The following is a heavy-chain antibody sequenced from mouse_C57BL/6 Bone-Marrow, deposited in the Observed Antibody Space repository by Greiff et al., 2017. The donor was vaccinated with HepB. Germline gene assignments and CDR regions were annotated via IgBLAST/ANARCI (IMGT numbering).Heavy chain of an antibody. CDR2: IRLKSDNYAT. V-gene: IGHV6-3*01. CDR3: TGRGDYDGAWFAY. CDR1: GFTFSNYW. J-gene: IGHJ3*01. D-gene: IGHD2-4*01. Sequence: EVKVEESGGGLVQPGGSMKLSCVASGFTFSNYWMNWVRQSPEKGLEWVAQIRLKSDNYATHYAESVKGRFTISRDDSKSSVYLQMNNLRAEDTGIYYCTGRGDYDGAWFAYWGQGTLVTVSA.